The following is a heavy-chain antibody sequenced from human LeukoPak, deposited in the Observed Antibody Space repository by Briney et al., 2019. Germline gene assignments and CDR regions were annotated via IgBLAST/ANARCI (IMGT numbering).Heavy chain of an antibody. CDR1: GFTFSSYG. CDR3: AKGGGKGDYFDY. J-gene: IGHJ4*02. CDR2: ISYDGSNK. V-gene: IGHV3-30*18. D-gene: IGHD2-15*01. Sequence: PGGSLRLSYAASGFTFSSYGMHWVRQAPGKGLEWVAVISYDGSNKYYADSVKGRFTISRDNSKNTLYLQMNSLRAEDTAVYYCAKGGGKGDYFDYWGQGTLVTVSS.